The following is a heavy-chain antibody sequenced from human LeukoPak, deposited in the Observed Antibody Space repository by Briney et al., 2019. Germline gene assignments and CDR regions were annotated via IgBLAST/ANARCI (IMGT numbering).Heavy chain of an antibody. CDR2: ISGGGDTI. CDR1: GFIFSDYY. D-gene: IGHD3-16*01. Sequence: GTSLRLSCAASGFIFSDYYMNWIRQTPGKGQEWIAHISGGGDTIEYTDSMKGRFTISRDNAKNSLFLQMDSLRVEDTAIYFCAREMISAMIILDAWGQGTPVTVSS. J-gene: IGHJ5*02. CDR3: AREMISAMIILDA. V-gene: IGHV3-11*01.